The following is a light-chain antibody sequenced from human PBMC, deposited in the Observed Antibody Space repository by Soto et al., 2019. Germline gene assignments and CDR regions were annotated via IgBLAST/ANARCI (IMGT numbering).Light chain of an antibody. Sequence: EIVITQSPATLSVSPGERATLSCRASQSVNTNLAWYQQKPGQAPRLLIYGASTRATGIPKRFSGSASGPNFTLTISSLEPEDFAVFYCQQYGSSPFTSGPGTKVDIK. V-gene: IGKV3-20*01. CDR1: QSVNTN. J-gene: IGKJ3*01. CDR2: GAS. CDR3: QQYGSSPFT.